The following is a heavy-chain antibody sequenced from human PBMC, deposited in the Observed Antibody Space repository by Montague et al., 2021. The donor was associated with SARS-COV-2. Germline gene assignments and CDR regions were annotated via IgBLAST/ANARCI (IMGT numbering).Heavy chain of an antibody. D-gene: IGHD3-10*01. CDR2: INNGGST. CDR1: GTSFSGYY. V-gene: IGHV4-34*01. Sequence: SETLSLTCTVHGTSFSGYYWNWIRKPPGKGLEWIGKINNGGSTKYSPSLKIRLTISADTSKNQFSLKLTSVAAADTAVYYCARLRDGVVPSPILGVGPYYSYYYMDVWGRGTTVTVSS. CDR3: ARLRDGVVPSPILGVGPYYSYYYMDV. J-gene: IGHJ6*03.